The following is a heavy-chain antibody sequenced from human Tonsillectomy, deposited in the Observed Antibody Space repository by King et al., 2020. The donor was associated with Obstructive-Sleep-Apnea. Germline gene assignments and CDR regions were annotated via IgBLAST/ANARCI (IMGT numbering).Heavy chain of an antibody. CDR1: GYTFTSYG. Sequence: QLVQSGAEVKKPGASVKVSCKASGYTFTSYGISWVRQAPGQGLEWMGWISAYNGNTNYAQKLQGRVTMTTDTSTSTAYMELRSLRSDDTAVYYCAGVLTYYDFWSGYFYFDYWGQGTLVTVSS. V-gene: IGHV1-18*04. CDR3: AGVLTYYDFWSGYFYFDY. CDR2: ISAYNGNT. D-gene: IGHD3-3*01. J-gene: IGHJ4*02.